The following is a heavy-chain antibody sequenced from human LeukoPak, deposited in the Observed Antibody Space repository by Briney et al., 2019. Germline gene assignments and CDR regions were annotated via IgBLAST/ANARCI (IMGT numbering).Heavy chain of an antibody. D-gene: IGHD3-22*01. CDR2: ISGSGGST. Sequence: GGSLRLSCAASGFTFSSYAMSWVRQAPGKGLEWVSAISGSGGSTYYADYVKGRFTISRDSSKNTLYLQMNSLRAEDTAVYYCARDFDTSGYYFHYWGQGTLVTVSS. CDR3: ARDFDTSGYYFHY. V-gene: IGHV3-23*01. CDR1: GFTFSSYA. J-gene: IGHJ4*02.